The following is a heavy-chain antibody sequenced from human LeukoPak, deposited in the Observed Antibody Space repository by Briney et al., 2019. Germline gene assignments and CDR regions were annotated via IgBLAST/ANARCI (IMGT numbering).Heavy chain of an antibody. Sequence: GGSLRLSCAASGFTFSSYSMNCVRQAPGKGLEWVSSISSSSSYIYYADSVKGRFTISRDNAKSSLYLQMNSLRAEDTAVYYCARDQGATTPFDYWGQGTLVTVSS. CDR3: ARDQGATTPFDY. CDR2: ISSSSSYI. CDR1: GFTFSSYS. J-gene: IGHJ4*02. D-gene: IGHD1-26*01. V-gene: IGHV3-21*01.